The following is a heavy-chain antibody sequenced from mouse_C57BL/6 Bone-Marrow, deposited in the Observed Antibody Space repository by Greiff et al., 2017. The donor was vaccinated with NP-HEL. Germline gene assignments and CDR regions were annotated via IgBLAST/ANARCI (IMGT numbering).Heavy chain of an antibody. Sequence: EVKVVESGAELVRPGSSVKMSCKTSGYTFTSYGINWVKQRPGQGLEWIGYIYIGNGYTEYNEKFKGKATLTSDTSSSTAYMQLSSLTSEDSAIYFCARSRWDDYDGYFDYWGQGTTLTVSS. V-gene: IGHV1-58*01. D-gene: IGHD2-4*01. CDR1: GYTFTSYG. CDR2: IYIGNGYT. CDR3: ARSRWDDYDGYFDY. J-gene: IGHJ2*01.